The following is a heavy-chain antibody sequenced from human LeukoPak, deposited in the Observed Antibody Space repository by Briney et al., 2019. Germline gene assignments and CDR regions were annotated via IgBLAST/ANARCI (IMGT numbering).Heavy chain of an antibody. V-gene: IGHV4-31*03. J-gene: IGHJ4*02. D-gene: IGHD2/OR15-2a*01. CDR2: IYYSGST. CDR1: GGSISSGGYY. CDR3: AGHHPRNTVDF. Sequence: TLSLTCTVSGGSISSGGYYWSWIRQHPGKGLEWIGYIYYSGSTYYNPSLKSRVTISVDTSKNQFSLKLRSVTAADTAVYYCAGHHPRNTVDFWGQGTLVTVSS.